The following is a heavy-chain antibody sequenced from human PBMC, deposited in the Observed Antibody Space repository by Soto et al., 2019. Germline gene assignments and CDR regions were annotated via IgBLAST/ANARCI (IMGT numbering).Heavy chain of an antibody. CDR2: ISDDGART. V-gene: IGHV3-74*01. CDR1: GFVFETYW. CDR3: ERATYWNGGSCYPQY. D-gene: IGHD2-15*01. Sequence: GGSLRLSCAASGFVFETYWMHWVRPTPGKGPEWASRISDDGARTAHADSVRGRFTISRDDAKNTRFVQMDSLRTEDAAMYVCERATYWNGGSCYPQYWGPGTLVTVSS. J-gene: IGHJ4*02.